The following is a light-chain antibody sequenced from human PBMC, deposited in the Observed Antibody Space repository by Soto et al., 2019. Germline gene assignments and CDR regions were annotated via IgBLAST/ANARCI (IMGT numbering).Light chain of an antibody. CDR1: QSVSSN. Sequence: EIVITHSPSTLSVSPVERGTLSFMASQSVSSNLAWYQQKPGQAPRLLIYGASTRATSIPARFSGSGSGTEFTLTISSLQSEDFAVYYCQQYNNWPRGKFGQGTKVDIK. V-gene: IGKV3-15*01. CDR2: GAS. J-gene: IGKJ1*01. CDR3: QQYNNWPRGK.